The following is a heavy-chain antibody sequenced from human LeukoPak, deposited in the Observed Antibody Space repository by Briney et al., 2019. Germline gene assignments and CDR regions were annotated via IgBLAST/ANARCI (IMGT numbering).Heavy chain of an antibody. CDR2: IYPGDSDT. V-gene: IGHV5-51*01. CDR3: ARGTAAGIEIFDY. CDR1: GYTFTGYY. D-gene: IGHD6-13*01. J-gene: IGHJ4*03. Sequence: ASVKVSCKASGYTFTGYYMHWVRQAPGQGLEWMGIIYPGDSDTRYSQPFQGQVTISADKSIGTAYLQWSSLKASDTAMYYCARGTAAGIEIFDYWGQGTTVTVSS.